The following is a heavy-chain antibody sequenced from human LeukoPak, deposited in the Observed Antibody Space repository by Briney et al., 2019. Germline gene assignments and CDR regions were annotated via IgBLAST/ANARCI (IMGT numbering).Heavy chain of an antibody. D-gene: IGHD3-10*01. CDR2: IYKNAIT. Sequence: GGSLRLSCAASGFTVSSNYMTWVRQAPGKGLEWVSVIYKNAITYYADTVKGRFTISRDNSKNTLYLQMNSLRADDTAVYYCARSLRVRGVPDYMDVWGKGTTVTVSS. CDR1: GFTVSSNY. J-gene: IGHJ6*03. V-gene: IGHV3-53*01. CDR3: ARSLRVRGVPDYMDV.